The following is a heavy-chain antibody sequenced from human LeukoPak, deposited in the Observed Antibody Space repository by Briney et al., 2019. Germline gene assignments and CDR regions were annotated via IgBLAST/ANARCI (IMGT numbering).Heavy chain of an antibody. CDR2: INHSGST. CDR1: GGSFSGYY. V-gene: IGHV4-34*01. J-gene: IGHJ5*02. D-gene: IGHD3-10*01. Sequence: PSETLSLTCAVYGGSFSGYYWSWIRQPPGKGLEWIGEINHSGSTSYNPSLKSRVTISVDTSKNQVSLKLSSVTAADTAVYYCARDRAPYGSGSAFDPWGQGTLVTVSS. CDR3: ARDRAPYGSGSAFDP.